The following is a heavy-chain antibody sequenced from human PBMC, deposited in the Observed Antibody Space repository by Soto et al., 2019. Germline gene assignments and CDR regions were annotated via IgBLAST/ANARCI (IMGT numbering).Heavy chain of an antibody. J-gene: IGHJ4*02. CDR2: IVGSGGGT. Sequence: GRALSLPCAASGFSFSNSARNWDRQAPGKGLEWLSSIVGSGGGTYYADSVRGRYTISRDNSKNTLFLQMNSLRAEDTTVYFCAKDPLGGIYSDLLGQGNQVTVS. V-gene: IGHV3-23*01. CDR1: GFSFSNSA. CDR3: AKDPLGGIYSDL. D-gene: IGHD2-15*01.